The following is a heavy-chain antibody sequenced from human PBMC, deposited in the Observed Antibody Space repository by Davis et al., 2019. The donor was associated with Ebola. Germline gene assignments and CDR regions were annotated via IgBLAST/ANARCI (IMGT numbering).Heavy chain of an antibody. Sequence: PGGSLRLSCAASGFTFSSYGMHWVRQAPGKGLEWVAVISYDGSNKYYADSVKGRFTISRDNSKNTLYLQMNSLRAEDTAVYYCAKGGTLLWFGELLGGMDVWGQGTTVTVSS. J-gene: IGHJ6*02. CDR2: ISYDGSNK. CDR1: GFTFSSYG. D-gene: IGHD3-10*01. V-gene: IGHV3-30*18. CDR3: AKGGTLLWFGELLGGMDV.